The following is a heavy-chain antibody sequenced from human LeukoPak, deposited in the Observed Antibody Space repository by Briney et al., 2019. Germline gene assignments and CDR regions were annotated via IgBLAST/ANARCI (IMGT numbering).Heavy chain of an antibody. Sequence: SETLSLTCTVSGGSISSSGYYWGWIRQAPGKGLEWIASIYYSGSTYYNPSLKSRVTISVDTSMNQLSLKLSSLTAADTAVYYCARHEYSGSYYGLSWFDPWGQGTLVTVSS. CDR3: ARHEYSGSYYGLSWFDP. CDR1: GGSISSSGYY. D-gene: IGHD1-26*01. V-gene: IGHV4-39*01. CDR2: IYYSGST. J-gene: IGHJ5*02.